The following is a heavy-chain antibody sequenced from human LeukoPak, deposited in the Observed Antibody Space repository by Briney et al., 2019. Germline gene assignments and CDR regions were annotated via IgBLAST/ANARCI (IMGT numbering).Heavy chain of an antibody. CDR1: GFTFSSYS. D-gene: IGHD4-17*01. V-gene: IGHV3-21*01. J-gene: IGHJ3*02. CDR2: ISSSSSYI. Sequence: GGSLRLSCAASGFTFSSYSMNWVRQAPGKGLEWVSSISSSSSYIYYADSVKGRFTISRDNAKNSLYLQMNSLRAEDTAVYYCARVHDYGDYDAFDIWGQGTMVTVSS. CDR3: ARVHDYGDYDAFDI.